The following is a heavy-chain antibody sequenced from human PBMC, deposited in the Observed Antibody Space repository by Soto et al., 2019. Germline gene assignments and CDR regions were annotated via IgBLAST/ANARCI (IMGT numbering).Heavy chain of an antibody. CDR3: APRGGGGGY. CDR2: IYSGGYT. J-gene: IGHJ4*02. D-gene: IGHD3-10*01. Sequence: EVQLVESGGGLIQPGGSLRLSCAVSRFTVSNNYMSWVRQAPGKGLEGVSVIYSGGYTAYGDSVKGRFTISRDNSKNTLIPQKKCRGADGRAVFYGAPRGGGGGYWGQGTLVTVSS. CDR1: RFTVSNNY. V-gene: IGHV3-53*01.